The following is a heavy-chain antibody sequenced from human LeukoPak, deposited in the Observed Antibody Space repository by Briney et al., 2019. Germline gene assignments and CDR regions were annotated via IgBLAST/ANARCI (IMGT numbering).Heavy chain of an antibody. CDR3: ASIVVVPAAIFRPYYYMDV. J-gene: IGHJ6*03. V-gene: IGHV4-34*01. D-gene: IGHD2-2*02. CDR2: INHSGST. Sequence: PSETLSLTCAVYGGSFSGYYWSWIRQPPGKGLEWIGEINHSGSTNYNPSLKSRVTISVDTSKNQFSLKLSSVTAADTAVYYCASIVVVPAAIFRPYYYMDVWGKGTTVTISS. CDR1: GGSFSGYY.